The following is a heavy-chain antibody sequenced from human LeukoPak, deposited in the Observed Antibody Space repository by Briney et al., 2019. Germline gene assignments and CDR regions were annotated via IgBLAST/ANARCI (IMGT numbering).Heavy chain of an antibody. CDR1: GGSISSYY. V-gene: IGHV4-59*01. Sequence: SETLPLTCTVSGGSISSYYWSWIRQPAGKGLEWLGYIDYSGSTNYNPSLKSRVTISVDMSKNQFSLQLGSVTAADTAFYYCARHIIYSKKPSFDHWGQGTLVTVSS. J-gene: IGHJ4*02. CDR2: IDYSGST. CDR3: ARHIIYSKKPSFDH. D-gene: IGHD4-11*01.